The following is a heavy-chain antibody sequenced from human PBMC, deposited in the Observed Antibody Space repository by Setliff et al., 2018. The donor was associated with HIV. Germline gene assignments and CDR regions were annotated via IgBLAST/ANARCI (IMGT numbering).Heavy chain of an antibody. CDR3: AKSGYCGSSTCRNYFYYMDV. D-gene: IGHD2-2*01. CDR2: INSDASYT. J-gene: IGHJ6*03. CDR1: GFTFSTYW. Sequence: GGSLRLSCAASGFTFSTYWMHWVRQAPGKGLVWVSRINSDASYTEYADSVKGRFTISRDNSNNTLYLQMNSLRAEDTAVYYCAKSGYCGSSTCRNYFYYMDVWGKGTTVTVS. V-gene: IGHV3-74*03.